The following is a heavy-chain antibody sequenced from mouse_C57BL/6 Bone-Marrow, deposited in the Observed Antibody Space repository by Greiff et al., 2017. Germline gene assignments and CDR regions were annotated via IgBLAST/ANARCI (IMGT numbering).Heavy chain of an antibody. J-gene: IGHJ3*01. D-gene: IGHD2-5*01. CDR2: IYPRSGNT. CDR1: GYTFTSYG. CDR3: ARYQSNYGFAY. Sequence: QVQLQQSGAELARPGASVKLFCKAFGYTFTSYGISWVKQRTGQGLEWIGEIYPRSGNTYYNEKFKGKATLTADKSYITAYMALRRLTSEDSAVYFCARYQSNYGFAYWGQGTLVTVSA. V-gene: IGHV1-81*01.